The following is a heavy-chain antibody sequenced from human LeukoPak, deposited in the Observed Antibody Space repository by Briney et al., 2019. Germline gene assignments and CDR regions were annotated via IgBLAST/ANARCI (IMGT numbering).Heavy chain of an antibody. V-gene: IGHV1-3*03. Sequence: ASVKVSCKASGYTFTSYYMHWVRQAPGQRLEWMGWINAGNGNTKYSQEFQGRVTITRDTSASTAYMELSSLRSEDMAVYYCARGPRIAAANYFDYWGQGTLVTVSS. CDR2: INAGNGNT. J-gene: IGHJ4*02. CDR1: GYTFTSYY. CDR3: ARGPRIAAANYFDY. D-gene: IGHD6-13*01.